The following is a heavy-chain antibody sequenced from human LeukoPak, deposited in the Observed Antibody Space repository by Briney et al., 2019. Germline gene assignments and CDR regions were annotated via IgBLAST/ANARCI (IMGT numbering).Heavy chain of an antibody. CDR3: AKDNTAMVPNDAFDI. CDR2: ISGSGGST. D-gene: IGHD5-18*01. Sequence: QAGGSLRLSCAASGFTFSSYAMSWVRQAPGKGLEWVSAISGSGGSTYYADSVKGRFTISRDNAKNSLYLQMNSLRAEDTALYYCAKDNTAMVPNDAFDIWGQGTMVTVSS. J-gene: IGHJ3*02. CDR1: GFTFSSYA. V-gene: IGHV3-23*01.